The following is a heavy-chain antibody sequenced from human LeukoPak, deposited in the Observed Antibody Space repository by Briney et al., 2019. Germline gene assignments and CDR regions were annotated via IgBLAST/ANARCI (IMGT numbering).Heavy chain of an antibody. CDR1: GYTFTSYY. Sequence: ASVKVSCKASGYTFTSYYMHWVRQAPGQGLEWMGIINPSGGSTSYAQKFQGRVTMTRDTSTSTVYMGLSSLRSEDTAVYYCAREKRLVVTAIPPYFDYWGQGTLVTVSS. CDR3: AREKRLVVTAIPPYFDY. D-gene: IGHD2-21*02. CDR2: INPSGGST. J-gene: IGHJ4*02. V-gene: IGHV1-46*01.